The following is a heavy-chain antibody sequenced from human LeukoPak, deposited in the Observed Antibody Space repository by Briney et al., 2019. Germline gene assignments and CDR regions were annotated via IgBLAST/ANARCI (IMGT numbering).Heavy chain of an antibody. Sequence: ASVKVSCKASGYTFTSYDINWVRQATGQGLEWMGWMNPNSGNTGYAQKFQGRVTITRNTSISTAYMELSSLRSEDTAVYYCARGTGETSGFDYWGQGTLVTVSS. D-gene: IGHD4-17*01. CDR1: GYTFTSYD. CDR2: MNPNSGNT. J-gene: IGHJ4*02. CDR3: ARGTGETSGFDY. V-gene: IGHV1-8*03.